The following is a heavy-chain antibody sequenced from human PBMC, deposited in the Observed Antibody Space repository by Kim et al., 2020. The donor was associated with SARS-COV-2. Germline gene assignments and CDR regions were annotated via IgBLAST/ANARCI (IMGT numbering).Heavy chain of an antibody. CDR1: GFTSSSYW. CDR3: ARLGSSSWNFDY. V-gene: IGHV3-7*01. CDR2: IKQYVSEK. J-gene: IGHJ4*02. D-gene: IGHD6-13*01. Sequence: GGSLRLSCAASGFTSSSYWMRWVRQAPGKGLEWVANIKQYVSEKYYGDSVKGRFTISRDNAKNLLYLQMNSLRAEDTPVYHCARLGSSSWNFDYLGQGIL.